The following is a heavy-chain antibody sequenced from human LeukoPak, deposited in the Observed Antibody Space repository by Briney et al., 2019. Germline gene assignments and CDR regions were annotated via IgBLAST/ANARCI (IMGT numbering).Heavy chain of an antibody. Sequence: KSGGSLRLSCAASGFTFSDYYMSWIRQAPGKGLEWVSYISNTSSYTNYADSVKGLFTISKDNAKSSLYLQMNSLRAEDTAVYYCARPRGTTGRTEDKEASDIWGQGTMVTVSS. CDR1: GFTFSDYY. V-gene: IGHV3-11*03. CDR3: ARPRGTTGRTEDKEASDI. CDR2: ISNTSSYT. J-gene: IGHJ3*02. D-gene: IGHD1-1*01.